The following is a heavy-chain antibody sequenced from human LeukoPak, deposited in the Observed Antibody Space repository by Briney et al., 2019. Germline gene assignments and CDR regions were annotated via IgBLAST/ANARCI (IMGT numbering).Heavy chain of an antibody. CDR3: ARGEYSSSWYFDY. D-gene: IGHD6-13*01. CDR2: IYSGGST. Sequence: GGSLTLSCAASGFTVSSNYMSWVRQAPGKGLEWVSDIYSGGSTYYADSVKGRFTISRDNSKNTLFLQMNSLRAEDTAVYYCARGEYSSSWYFDYWGQGNLGTASS. J-gene: IGHJ4*02. V-gene: IGHV3-53*01. CDR1: GFTVSSNY.